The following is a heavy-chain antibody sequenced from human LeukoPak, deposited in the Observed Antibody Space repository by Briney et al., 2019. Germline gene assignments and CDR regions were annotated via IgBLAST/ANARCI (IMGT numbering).Heavy chain of an antibody. V-gene: IGHV3-53*01. CDR1: GFIVSSKY. CDR3: ARLATSTGSYVDY. J-gene: IGHJ4*02. D-gene: IGHD1-26*01. Sequence: PGGSLRLSCAASGFIVSSKYMSWVRQAPGKGLEWLSVIHDDDGTYYADSVKARFTISRDNSKNTLYLQMNSLRAEDTAVYYCARLATSTGSYVDYWGQGTRVTVSS. CDR2: IHDDDGT.